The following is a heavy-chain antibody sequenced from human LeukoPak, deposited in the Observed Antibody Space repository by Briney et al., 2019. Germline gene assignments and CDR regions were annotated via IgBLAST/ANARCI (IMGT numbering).Heavy chain of an antibody. D-gene: IGHD3-9*01. V-gene: IGHV4-59*08. CDR1: GGSISSYY. CDR2: IYYSGST. J-gene: IGHJ3*02. Sequence: PSETLSLTCTVSGGSISSYYWSWIRQPPGKGLEWIGYIYYSGSTNYNPSLTSRVMISVDTSKNQLSLKLSSVTAADTAVYYCARHVADILTVYYDAFDIWGQGTMVTVS. CDR3: ARHVADILTVYYDAFDI.